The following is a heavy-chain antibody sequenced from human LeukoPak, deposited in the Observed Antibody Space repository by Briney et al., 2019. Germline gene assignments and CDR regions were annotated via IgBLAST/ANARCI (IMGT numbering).Heavy chain of an antibody. V-gene: IGHV3-7*03. J-gene: IGHJ4*02. CDR3: AREGITGTTSPYFDY. D-gene: IGHD1-20*01. CDR2: INSDGSEG. CDR1: GFTFSGFW. Sequence: GGSLRLSCAVSGFTFSGFWMSWSRQAPGKGLEWVASINSDGSEGYYADVVKGRFTISRDNAKNSLYLQINSLRAEDTAVYYCAREGITGTTSPYFDYWGQGTLVTVSS.